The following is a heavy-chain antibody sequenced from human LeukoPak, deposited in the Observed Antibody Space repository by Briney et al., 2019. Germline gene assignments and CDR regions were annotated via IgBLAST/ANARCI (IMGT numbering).Heavy chain of an antibody. CDR1: GYSISSGYY. J-gene: IGHJ3*02. Sequence: SETLSLTCTVSGYSISSGYYWGWIRQPPGKGLEWIGSIYHSGSTYYNPSPKSRVTISVDTSKNQFSLKLSSVTAADTAVYYCARARLDAFDIWGQGTMVTVSS. CDR3: ARARLDAFDI. CDR2: IYHSGST. D-gene: IGHD3-16*01. V-gene: IGHV4-38-2*02.